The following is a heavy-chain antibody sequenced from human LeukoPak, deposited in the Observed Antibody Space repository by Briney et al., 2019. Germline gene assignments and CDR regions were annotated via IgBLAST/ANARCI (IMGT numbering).Heavy chain of an antibody. CDR1: GFTFSSYA. J-gene: IGHJ3*02. CDR3: ARDHQVGATSGAFDI. Sequence: PGRSLRLSCAVSGFTFSSYAMHWVRQAPGKGLEWVAVISYDRSNKYYADSVKGRFTISRDNSKNTLYLQMNSLRAEDTALYYCARDHQVGATSGAFDIWGQGTMVTVSS. D-gene: IGHD1-26*01. V-gene: IGHV3-30*04. CDR2: ISYDRSNK.